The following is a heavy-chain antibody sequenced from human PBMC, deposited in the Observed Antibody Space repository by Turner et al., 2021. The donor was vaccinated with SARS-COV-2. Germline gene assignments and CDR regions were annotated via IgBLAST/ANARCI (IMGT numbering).Heavy chain of an antibody. CDR3: ARVGNGMATHNLFFDY. CDR2: ISAYNGNT. Sequence: QVQLVPSGAEVQKPGAFVKFSCKPSVYTFTSYGISWVRQAPGQGLEWMGWISAYNGNTNYAKKLQGRVTMTTDTSTSTADMELRSLRSDDTAVDYCARVGNGMATHNLFFDYWGQGTLVTVSS. J-gene: IGHJ4*02. D-gene: IGHD5-12*01. CDR1: VYTFTSYG. V-gene: IGHV1-18*01.